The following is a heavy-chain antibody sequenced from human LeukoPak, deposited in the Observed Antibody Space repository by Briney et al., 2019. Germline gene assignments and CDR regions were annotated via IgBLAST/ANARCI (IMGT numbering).Heavy chain of an antibody. CDR1: GFTFSSYS. CDR3: ARGQSYGDYRTNYFDY. CDR2: ISSSSSTI. Sequence: GGFPRLSFAASGFTFSSYSMNWVRPAPGEGLGWVSCISSSSSTIDYADSVKGRFTISRDNAKNSLYLQMNSLRDEDTAVHYCARGQSYGDYRTNYFDYWGQGTLVTVSS. V-gene: IGHV3-48*02. D-gene: IGHD4-17*01. J-gene: IGHJ4*02.